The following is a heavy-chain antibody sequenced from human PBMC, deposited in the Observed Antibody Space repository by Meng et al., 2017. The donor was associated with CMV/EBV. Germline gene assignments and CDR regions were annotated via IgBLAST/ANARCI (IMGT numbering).Heavy chain of an antibody. CDR2: IYYSGST. Sequence: SETLSLTCTVSGGSISSSSYYWGWIRQPPGKGLEWIGSIYYSGSTYYNPSLKSRVTISVDTSKNQFSLKLSSVTAADTAVYYCAKLEKWLVLAGLDYWGQGTLVTVSS. CDR3: AKLEKWLVLAGLDY. CDR1: GGSISSSSYY. J-gene: IGHJ4*02. D-gene: IGHD6-19*01. V-gene: IGHV4-39*01.